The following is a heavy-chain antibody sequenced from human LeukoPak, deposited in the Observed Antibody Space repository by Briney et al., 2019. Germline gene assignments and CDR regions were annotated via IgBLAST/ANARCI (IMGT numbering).Heavy chain of an antibody. Sequence: PGGSLRLSCAASGFTFSSYWMSWVRHAPGKGLEWVANMKQDGSEKYYVDSLKRRFTISRDNANNSLYLQMNSLRAEDTAVYYCARTNDFWSGYYQYYFDYWGQGTLVTVSS. D-gene: IGHD3-3*01. CDR2: MKQDGSEK. V-gene: IGHV3-7*01. J-gene: IGHJ4*02. CDR1: GFTFSSYW. CDR3: ARTNDFWSGYYQYYFDY.